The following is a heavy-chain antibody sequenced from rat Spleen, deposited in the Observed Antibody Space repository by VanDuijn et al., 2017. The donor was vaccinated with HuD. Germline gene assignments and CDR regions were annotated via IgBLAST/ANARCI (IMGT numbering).Heavy chain of an antibody. V-gene: IGHV3-1*01. Sequence: EVQLQESGPGLVKPSQSLSLTCSVTGHSISSSYRWNWIREFPGNKMEWMGYIDFSGSTGYNPSLKARISITRDLSKNQFFLQLNSVSTEDTAIYYCARYRDTYGHVGIFDYWGQGVRVTVSP. J-gene: IGHJ2*01. D-gene: IGHD2-5*01. CDR1: GHSISSSY. CDR3: ARYRDTYGHVGIFDY. CDR2: IDFSGST.